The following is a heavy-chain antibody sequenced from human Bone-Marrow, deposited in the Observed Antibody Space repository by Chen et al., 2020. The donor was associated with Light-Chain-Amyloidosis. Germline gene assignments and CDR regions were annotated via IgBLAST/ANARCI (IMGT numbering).Heavy chain of an antibody. CDR1: GYTFPNYW. J-gene: IGHJ4*02. V-gene: IGHV5-51*01. CDR3: ARRRDGYNFDY. Sequence: EVQLEQSGPEVKKPGESLKISCKGSGYTFPNYWIGWVRQMPGKGLEWMGGIYPDGSDARYSPAFEGQVTISADKSITTAYLQWRSLKASDTAMYYCARRRDGYNFDYWGQGTLVTVSS. D-gene: IGHD5-12*01. CDR2: IYPDGSDA.